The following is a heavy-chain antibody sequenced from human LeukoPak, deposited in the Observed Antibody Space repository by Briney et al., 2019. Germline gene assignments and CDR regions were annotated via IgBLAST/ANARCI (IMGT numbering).Heavy chain of an antibody. V-gene: IGHV1-69*06. D-gene: IGHD6-19*01. Sequence: SVKVSCKASGGTFSSYAISWVRQAPGQGLEWMGGIIPIYGTANYAQKFQGRVTISADKSTSTAYMELCSLRSEDTAVYYCARDRIAVAGRKYYYYMDVWGKGTTVTVSS. CDR3: ARDRIAVAGRKYYYYMDV. J-gene: IGHJ6*03. CDR2: IIPIYGTA. CDR1: GGTFSSYA.